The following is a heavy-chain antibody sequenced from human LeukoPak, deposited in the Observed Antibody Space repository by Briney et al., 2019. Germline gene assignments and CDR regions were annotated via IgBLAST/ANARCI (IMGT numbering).Heavy chain of an antibody. CDR2: ISGSGDST. CDR1: GFTFSSYA. V-gene: IGHV3-23*01. J-gene: IGHJ3*02. Sequence: GGSLRLSCAASGFTFSSYAMSWVRQAPGKGLEWVSIISGSGDSTYFADSVKGRFTISRDNSKNTLYLQMDTLRAEDTAVYYCVKVRNYDRSVYYWNDAFDIWGQGTKVTVSS. D-gene: IGHD3-22*01. CDR3: VKVRNYDRSVYYWNDAFDI.